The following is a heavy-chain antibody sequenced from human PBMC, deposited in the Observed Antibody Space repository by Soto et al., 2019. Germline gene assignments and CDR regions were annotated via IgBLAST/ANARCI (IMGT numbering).Heavy chain of an antibody. Sequence: QVQLQESGPGLVKPSETLSLTCTVSGASISSNYWSWIRQPPGKGLECIGYFSYSGSTNYNPSLNSRVIISVDTSRTQFSLKMTSVTATDTAMYYCARHSPLAAGGAFEFWGQGMMVTVSS. CDR2: FSYSGST. V-gene: IGHV4-59*08. CDR1: GASISSNY. D-gene: IGHD6-13*01. J-gene: IGHJ3*01. CDR3: ARHSPLAAGGAFEF.